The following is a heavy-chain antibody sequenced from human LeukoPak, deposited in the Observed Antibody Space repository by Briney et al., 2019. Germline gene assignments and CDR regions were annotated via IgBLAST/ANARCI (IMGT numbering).Heavy chain of an antibody. CDR2: TYYGGST. CDR1: GGSISSYY. V-gene: IGHV4-59*08. J-gene: IGHJ4*02. CDR3: ARLPAVVTIYY. D-gene: IGHD4-23*01. Sequence: PSETLSLNCTVSGGSISSYYWSWIRQPPGKGLEWIGYTYYGGSTNYNPSLKSRVTISVDTSKNQFSLKLSSVTAADPAVYYCARLPAVVTIYYWGQGTLVTVSS.